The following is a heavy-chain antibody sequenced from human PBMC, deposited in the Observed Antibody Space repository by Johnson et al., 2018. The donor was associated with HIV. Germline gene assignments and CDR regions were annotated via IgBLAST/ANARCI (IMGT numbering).Heavy chain of an antibody. Sequence: VQLVESGGGLVKPGGSLRLSCAASGFSFSSYGMAWVRQAPGKGLEWVSVIYSGGNTYYADSVKGRFTISRDNSKNTLYLQMNSLRAEDTALYYCARDFNSGSPDGAFDIWGQGTMVTVSS. J-gene: IGHJ3*02. CDR2: IYSGGNT. CDR1: GFSFSSYG. CDR3: ARDFNSGSPDGAFDI. V-gene: IGHV3-66*01. D-gene: IGHD4-23*01.